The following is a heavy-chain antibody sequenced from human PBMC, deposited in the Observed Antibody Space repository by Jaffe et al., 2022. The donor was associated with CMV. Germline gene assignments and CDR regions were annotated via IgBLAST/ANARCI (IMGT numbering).Heavy chain of an antibody. Sequence: EMQLVESGGGLVQAGGSLRLSCAASGFSFSSYDMHWVRQVTGRGLEWVSAIGTAGDTYYPGSVKGRFTISRENAKNSLYLQMNNLRPGDTAVYYCARSQWPYYYGLDIWGQGTTVTVSS. CDR3: ARSQWPYYYGLDI. V-gene: IGHV3-13*01. J-gene: IGHJ6*02. CDR1: GFSFSSYD. CDR2: IGTAGDT. D-gene: IGHD2-8*01.